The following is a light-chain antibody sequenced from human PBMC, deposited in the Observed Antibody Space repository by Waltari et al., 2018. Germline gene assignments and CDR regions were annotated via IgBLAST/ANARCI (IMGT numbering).Light chain of an antibody. CDR2: WAS. CDR3: QQYYSTPYT. CDR1: QNILYNSNNRNY. Sequence: DIVMTQSPDSLAVSLGERATVNCKSSQNILYNSNNRNYLAWYQQKPGQPPKLLIYWASTRESGVPDRFSGSGSGTDFTLTISSLQAEDVAVYFCQQYYSTPYTFGPGTKLEIK. V-gene: IGKV4-1*01. J-gene: IGKJ2*01.